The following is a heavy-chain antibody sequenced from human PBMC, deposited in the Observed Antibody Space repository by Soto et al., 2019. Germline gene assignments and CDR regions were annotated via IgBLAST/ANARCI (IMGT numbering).Heavy chain of an antibody. CDR3: ARDFEYSSSPRGYYFDY. D-gene: IGHD6-6*01. J-gene: IGHJ4*02. V-gene: IGHV4-4*02. CDR1: GGSISSSNW. Sequence: SETLSLTCAVSGGSISSSNWWSWVRQPPGKGLEWIGEIYHSGSTNYNPSLKSRVTISVDKSKNQFSLKLSSVTAADTAVYYCARDFEYSSSPRGYYFDYWGQGTLVTVSS. CDR2: IYHSGST.